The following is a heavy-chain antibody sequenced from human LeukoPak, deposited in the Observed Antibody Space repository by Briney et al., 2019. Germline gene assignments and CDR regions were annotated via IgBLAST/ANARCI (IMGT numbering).Heavy chain of an antibody. CDR2: IYYSGST. CDR3: ARVGPRWRVHDY. J-gene: IGHJ4*02. D-gene: IGHD3-3*01. CDR1: GGSISSSSYY. V-gene: IGHV4-39*07. Sequence: SETLSLTCTVSGGSISSSSYYWGWIRQPPGKGLEWIGSIYYSGSTYYNPSLKSRVTISVDTSKNQFSLKLSSVTAADTAVYYCARVGPRWRVHDYWGQGTLVTVSS.